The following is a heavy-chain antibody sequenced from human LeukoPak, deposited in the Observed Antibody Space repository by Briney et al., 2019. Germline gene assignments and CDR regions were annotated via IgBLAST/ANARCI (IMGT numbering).Heavy chain of an antibody. D-gene: IGHD1-14*01. Sequence: SETLSLTCTVSGDSIVNYYWSWIRQPPGKRLEWIGYIYYSGSAHYNPSLRSRVTMSVDTSKNQFSLKLESVNAADTAVYYCARDAEADHLEAFCIWGQGTMVTVSS. V-gene: IGHV4-59*01. CDR3: ARDAEADHLEAFCI. J-gene: IGHJ3*02. CDR2: IYYSGSA. CDR1: GDSIVNYY.